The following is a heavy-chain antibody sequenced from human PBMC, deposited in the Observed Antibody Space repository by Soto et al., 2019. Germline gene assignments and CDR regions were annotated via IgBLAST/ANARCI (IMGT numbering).Heavy chain of an antibody. Sequence: SVKVSCKPSAGTFGSYAISWVRQAPGQGLEWMGGIIPIFGTANYAQKFQGRVTITADKSTSTAYMELSSLRSEDTAVYYCARDSCDRSGYHYYGMDVWGQGTTVTVYS. V-gene: IGHV1-69*06. CDR2: IIPIFGTA. D-gene: IGHD3-22*01. J-gene: IGHJ6*02. CDR3: ARDSCDRSGYHYYGMDV. CDR1: AGTFGSYA.